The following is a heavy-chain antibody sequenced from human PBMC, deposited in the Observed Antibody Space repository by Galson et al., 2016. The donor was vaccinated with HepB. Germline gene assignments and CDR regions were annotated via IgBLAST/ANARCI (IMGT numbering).Heavy chain of an antibody. J-gene: IGHJ3*02. D-gene: IGHD2-21*02. CDR3: ARDLQPFVVVTVPYDAFDI. CDR1: GYTFINYH. CDR2: INPTGGNT. Sequence: SVKVSCKASGYTFINYHLHWVRQAPGQGLAWMGIINPTGGNTNYEQKFQGRLTVTRDTSTSTLYMGLSSLRSEDTAVYYCARDLQPFVVVTVPYDAFDIWGQGTMVTVSS. V-gene: IGHV1-46*01.